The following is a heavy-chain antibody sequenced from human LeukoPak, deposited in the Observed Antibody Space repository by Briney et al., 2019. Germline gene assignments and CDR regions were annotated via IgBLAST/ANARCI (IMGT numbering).Heavy chain of an antibody. V-gene: IGHV3-53*01. CDR1: GFTVSSNY. Sequence: GGSLRLSCAASGFTVSSNYMSWVRQAPGKGLEWVSVIYSGGSTYYADSVKGRFTISRDNSKNTLYPQMNSLRVEDTAVYYCVRDTGRTYFDYWGQGTLVTVSS. D-gene: IGHD1-14*01. CDR2: IYSGGST. J-gene: IGHJ4*02. CDR3: VRDTGRTYFDY.